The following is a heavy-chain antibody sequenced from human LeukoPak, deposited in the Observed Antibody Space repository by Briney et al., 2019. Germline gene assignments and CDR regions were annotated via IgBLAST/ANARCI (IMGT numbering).Heavy chain of an antibody. D-gene: IGHD2-2*02. CDR1: GGSISSYY. J-gene: IGHJ4*02. V-gene: IGHV4-59*01. Sequence: SETLSLTCTVSGGSISSYYWSWIRQPPGKGLEWIGYIYYSGSTNYNPSLKSRVTISADTSKNQFSLKLSSVTAADTAVYYCARVNRGYCSSTSCYIAYSFDYWGQGTLVTVSS. CDR2: IYYSGST. CDR3: ARVNRGYCSSTSCYIAYSFDY.